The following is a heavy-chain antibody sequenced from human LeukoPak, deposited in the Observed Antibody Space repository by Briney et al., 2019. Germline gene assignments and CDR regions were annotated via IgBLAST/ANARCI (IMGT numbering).Heavy chain of an antibody. V-gene: IGHV4-31*03. CDR2: LYNSGST. CDR3: ASSNRYCSGGSWRETGFDY. Sequence: SEPLCFPCTVSGASLRGGGYSWCWIRQQTGKGLEWIAYLYNSGSTYYHPSLKRRLTLSVDTSKTPFSLKLSSVTAAPPAVYYWASSNRYCSGGSWRETGFDYWGQGTLVTVSS. D-gene: IGHD2-15*01. CDR1: GASLRGGGYS. J-gene: IGHJ4*02.